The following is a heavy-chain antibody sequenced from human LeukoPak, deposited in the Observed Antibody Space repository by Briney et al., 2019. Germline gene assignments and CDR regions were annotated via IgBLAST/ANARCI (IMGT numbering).Heavy chain of an antibody. J-gene: IGHJ6*03. Sequence: SETLSLTCTVSGGSISSSSYYWGWIRQPPGKGLEWIGSIYYSGSTYYNPSLKSRVTISVDTSKNQFSLKLSSVTAADTAVYYCAGCSSTSCYSDQTYYYYYMDVWGKGTTVTVSS. CDR2: IYYSGST. D-gene: IGHD2-2*01. V-gene: IGHV4-39*01. CDR3: AGCSSTSCYSDQTYYYYYMDV. CDR1: GGSISSSSYY.